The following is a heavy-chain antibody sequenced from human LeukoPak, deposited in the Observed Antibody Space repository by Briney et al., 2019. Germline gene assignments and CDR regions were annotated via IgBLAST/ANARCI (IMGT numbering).Heavy chain of an antibody. D-gene: IGHD2-15*01. CDR2: IIPIFGTA. Sequence: ASVKVSCKASGGTFSSYAISWVRQAPGQGLERMGGIIPIFGTANYAQKFQGRVTITADESTSTAYMELSSLRSEDTAVYYCAREVGYCSGGSCLTPAPYYYYGMDVWGQGTTVTVSS. CDR3: AREVGYCSGGSCLTPAPYYYYGMDV. CDR1: GGTFSSYA. J-gene: IGHJ6*02. V-gene: IGHV1-69*01.